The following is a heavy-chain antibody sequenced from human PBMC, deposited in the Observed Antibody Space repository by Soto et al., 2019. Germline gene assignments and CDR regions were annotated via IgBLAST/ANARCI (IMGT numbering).Heavy chain of an antibody. V-gene: IGHV3-11*01. CDR1: GFIFSDYY. J-gene: IGHJ5*02. CDR3: ARGAEMSSLTKWFDP. Sequence: VQLVESGGGLVKPGGSLRLSCAASGFIFSDYYMSWIRQAPGKGLEWLAYISRDGNAIFYADSVNGRFTISRDNAKNSLFLQMDDLRDEDTAMFFCARGAEMSSLTKWFDPWGQGTLVTVSS. D-gene: IGHD1-1*01. CDR2: ISRDGNAI.